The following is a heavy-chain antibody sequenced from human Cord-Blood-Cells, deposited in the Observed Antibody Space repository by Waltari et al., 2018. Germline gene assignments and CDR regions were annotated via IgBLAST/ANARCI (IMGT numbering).Heavy chain of an antibody. CDR3: AREGNWNDYYYGMDV. Sequence: QVQLQESGPGLVKHSQTLSLTCTVSGGSISSGDYSWSWIRPPPGKGLEWIGYIYYSGSTYYNPSLKSRVTISVDTSKNQFSLKLSSVTAADTALYYCAREGNWNDYYYGMDVWGQGTTVTVSS. V-gene: IGHV4-30-4*08. J-gene: IGHJ6*02. CDR1: GGSISSGDYS. CDR2: IYYSGST. D-gene: IGHD1-1*01.